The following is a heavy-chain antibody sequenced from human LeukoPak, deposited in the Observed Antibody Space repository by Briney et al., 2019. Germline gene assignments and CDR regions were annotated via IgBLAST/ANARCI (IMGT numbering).Heavy chain of an antibody. CDR2: IYTSGST. Sequence: SETLSPTCTVSGGSPSSGSYYWSWIRQPAGKGLEWIGRIYTSGSTNYNPSLKSRVTISLDTSKNQFSLKLTSVTAADTAVYYCARLGGYSGYDLDYWGQGTLVTVSS. J-gene: IGHJ4*02. D-gene: IGHD5-12*01. CDR3: ARLGGYSGYDLDY. V-gene: IGHV4-61*02. CDR1: GGSPSSGSYY.